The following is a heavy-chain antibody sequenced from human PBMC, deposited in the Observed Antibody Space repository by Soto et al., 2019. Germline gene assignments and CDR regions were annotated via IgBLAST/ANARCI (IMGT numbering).Heavy chain of an antibody. V-gene: IGHV1-69*14. J-gene: IGHJ4*02. Sequence: QVQLVQSGAEVKKPGSSLKVSCKSSGGTFSSYAISWVRQAPGQGLEWLGGIIPIFNKVNYAQKSQGRVTLTADNPTSTAYMELSSLTSDDTAVYYCARAPIRLCSGDNCYSGLDSWGQGTLVIVSS. D-gene: IGHD2-15*01. CDR2: IIPIFNKV. CDR1: GGTFSSYA. CDR3: ARAPIRLCSGDNCYSGLDS.